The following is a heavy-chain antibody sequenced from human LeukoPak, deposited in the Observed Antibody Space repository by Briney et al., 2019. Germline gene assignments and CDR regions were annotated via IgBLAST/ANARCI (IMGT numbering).Heavy chain of an antibody. V-gene: IGHV4-4*07. CDR2: IYASGST. J-gene: IGHJ4*02. Sequence: PSETLSLTCTVSGGSISSYYWSWIRQPAGKGLEWIGRIYASGSTNYNPSLKSRVTISVDTSKNQFSLKLSSVTAADTAVYYCAREVKEYYYDSSGFRGGTYYFDYWGQGTLVTVSS. D-gene: IGHD3-22*01. CDR3: AREVKEYYYDSSGFRGGTYYFDY. CDR1: GGSISSYY.